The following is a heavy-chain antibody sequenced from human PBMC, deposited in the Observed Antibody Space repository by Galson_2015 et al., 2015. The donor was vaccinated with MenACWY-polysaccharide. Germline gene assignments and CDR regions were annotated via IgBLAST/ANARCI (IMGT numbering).Heavy chain of an antibody. CDR1: GYNFNSYD. CDR3: AGWTSRGNPDGYLDY. D-gene: IGHD2/OR15-2a*01. V-gene: IGHV1-8*01. J-gene: IGHJ4*01. Sequence: SVKVSCKASGYNFNSYDINWVRQATGQGLEWMEWMNPNSGNTGYAQKLQGRVTMTRDTSINTAYMELSSLTSEDTAVYYCAGWTSRGNPDGYLDYWGHGTQVTVSS. CDR2: MNPNSGNT.